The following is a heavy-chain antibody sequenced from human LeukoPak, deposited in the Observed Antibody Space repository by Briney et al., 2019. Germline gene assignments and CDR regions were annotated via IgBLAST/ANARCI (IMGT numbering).Heavy chain of an antibody. CDR3: AKDNAAAGTDYFDY. Sequence: GGSLRLSCAASEFTFSSYGMSWVRQAPGKGLEWVSAISGSGGSTYYADSVKGRFTISRDNSKNTLYLQMNSLRAEDTAVYYCAKDNAAAGTDYFDYWGQGTLVTVSS. CDR2: ISGSGGST. D-gene: IGHD6-13*01. J-gene: IGHJ4*02. CDR1: EFTFSSYG. V-gene: IGHV3-23*01.